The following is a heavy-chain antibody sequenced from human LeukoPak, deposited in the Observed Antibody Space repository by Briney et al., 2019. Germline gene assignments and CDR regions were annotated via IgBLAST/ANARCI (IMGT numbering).Heavy chain of an antibody. CDR2: INRDGSER. V-gene: IGHV3-7*03. CDR1: GFTFSNYW. J-gene: IGHJ6*02. CDR3: ARRNAMDV. Sequence: GGYLRLSCAASGFTFSNYWMTWVRQASGKGLEWVANINRDGSERYYVDSVKGRFTISRDDAKSSLYLQMNSLRAEDTAVYYCARRNAMDVWGQGTTVIVFS.